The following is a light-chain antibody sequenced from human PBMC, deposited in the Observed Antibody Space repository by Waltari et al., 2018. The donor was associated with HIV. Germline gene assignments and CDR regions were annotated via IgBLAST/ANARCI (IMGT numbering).Light chain of an antibody. CDR2: TAS. CDR3: QQFNSYPLT. Sequence: DIQLTQSPSFLSVSVGDRVTITCWASQGISRYLAWYQQRAGKAPKVLIYTASTLQSGVPSRFSGSGSGTEVTLTISSLQPEDVATYYCQQFNSYPLTFGGGTKVEIK. V-gene: IGKV1-9*01. CDR1: QGISRY. J-gene: IGKJ4*01.